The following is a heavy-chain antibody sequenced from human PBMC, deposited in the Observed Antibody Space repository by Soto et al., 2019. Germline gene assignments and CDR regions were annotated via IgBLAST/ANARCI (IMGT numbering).Heavy chain of an antibody. V-gene: IGHV3-23*01. CDR1: GFTFSSYA. CDR2: ISGSGGST. Sequence: GGSLRLSCAASGFTFSSYAMSWVRQAPGKGLEWVSAISGSGGSTYYADSVKGRFTISRDNSKNTLYLQMNSLRAEDTAVYYCAKVRPITMIVAVITDYYFDYWGQGTLVTVSS. J-gene: IGHJ4*02. CDR3: AKVRPITMIVAVITDYYFDY. D-gene: IGHD3-22*01.